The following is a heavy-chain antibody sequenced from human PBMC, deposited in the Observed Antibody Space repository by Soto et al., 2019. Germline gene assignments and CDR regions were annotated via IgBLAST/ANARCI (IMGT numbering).Heavy chain of an antibody. CDR1: GTSISSYD. D-gene: IGHD2-2*01. Sequence: PSETLSLTCTVSGTSISSYDWSLIRQRPGKGLEWIANIHYSGTTNYNPSLASRVTLSVDTYKNQFSLKITSVTAADRAMYFCARYNSYATDYWGRGTMVTVSS. CDR2: IHYSGTT. V-gene: IGHV4-59*01. CDR3: ARYNSYATDY. J-gene: IGHJ4*02.